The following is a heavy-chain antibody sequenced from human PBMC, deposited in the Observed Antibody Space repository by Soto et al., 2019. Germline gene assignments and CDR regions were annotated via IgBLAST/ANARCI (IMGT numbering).Heavy chain of an antibody. J-gene: IGHJ6*02. Sequence: ASVKVSCKASGYTFTSYPTHWVRQAPGQRLEWMGWIDAGNGSTKYSQKFRGRVTFTTDTSASTAYMDLSSLRSEDTAVYYCARDRYRYAYPYYGMDVWGQGTTVTVSS. V-gene: IGHV1-3*01. CDR3: ARDRYRYAYPYYGMDV. CDR2: IDAGNGST. D-gene: IGHD5-18*01. CDR1: GYTFTSYP.